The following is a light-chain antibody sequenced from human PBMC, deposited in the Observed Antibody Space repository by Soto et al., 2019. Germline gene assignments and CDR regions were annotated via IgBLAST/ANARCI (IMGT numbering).Light chain of an antibody. CDR3: QHYNRWPLT. V-gene: IGKV3-20*01. J-gene: IGKJ4*01. CDR2: GAS. CDR1: QSVSSSY. Sequence: EIVLTQSPGTLSLSPGERATLSCRASQSVSSSYLAWYQQKPGQAPRLLIYGASSRATGIPDRFSGSGSGTEFTLTISSLQSEDFGVYYCQHYNRWPLTLGGGTKVDIK.